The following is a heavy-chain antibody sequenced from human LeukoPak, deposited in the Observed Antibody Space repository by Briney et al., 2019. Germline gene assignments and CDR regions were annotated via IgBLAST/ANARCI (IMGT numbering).Heavy chain of an antibody. J-gene: IGHJ4*02. CDR1: GFTFNRYG. CDR3: AKTTAHAN. CDR2: ISESGDTT. D-gene: IGHD1-1*01. V-gene: IGHV3-23*01. Sequence: PGGSLRLSCAASGFTFNRYGMSWVRQAPGKGLEWVSTISESGDTTYYADSVKGRFTISRDNSKNTLYLQMNSLRAEDTAVYYCAKTTAHANWGQGTLVTVSS.